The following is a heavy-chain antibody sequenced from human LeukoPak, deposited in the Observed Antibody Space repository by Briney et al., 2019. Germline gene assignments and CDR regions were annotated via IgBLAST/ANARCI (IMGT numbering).Heavy chain of an antibody. CDR1: GYTFSSFA. V-gene: IGHV1-3*04. J-gene: IGHJ4*02. CDR2: INTGNGNT. D-gene: IGHD3-3*01. Sequence: ASVKVSCKASGYTFSSFAIHWVRQAPGQRLEWMGWINTGNGNTKYSQKFQGRFTITRDTSASTAYMELSSLRSEDTAVYYCARDLWSGSLHYWGQGTLVTVSS. CDR3: ARDLWSGSLHY.